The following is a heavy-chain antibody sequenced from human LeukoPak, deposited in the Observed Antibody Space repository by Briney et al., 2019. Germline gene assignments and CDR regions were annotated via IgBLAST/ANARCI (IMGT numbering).Heavy chain of an antibody. CDR3: ARVVYYDSSGYFDN. CDR2: ISPHTANT. CDR1: GYPFNLYG. J-gene: IGHJ4*02. V-gene: IGHV1-18*01. D-gene: IGHD3-22*01. Sequence: ASVKVSCKASGYPFNLYGITWVRQAPGQGLEWLGWISPHTANTNYVQNLQDRVTLTTDTSTSTVYMQLRSLRSDDTAVYYCARVVYYDSSGYFDNWGQGTLVTVSP.